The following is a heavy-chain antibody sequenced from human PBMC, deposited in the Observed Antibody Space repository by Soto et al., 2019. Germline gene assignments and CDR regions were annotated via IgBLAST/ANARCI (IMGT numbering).Heavy chain of an antibody. CDR2: MWYDGLRQ. V-gene: IGHV3-33*03. CDR1: GFTLNNYG. D-gene: IGHD2-15*01. Sequence: GGSLRLSCVGSGFTLNNYGVHWVRQAPGKGLEWVALMWYDGLRQTYLDSVRGRFTVSRDSSTNTIYLQMNSLRVEDTGNYFCVKESTPPFFGSWGQGTPVTVSS. J-gene: IGHJ4*02. CDR3: VKESTPPFFGS.